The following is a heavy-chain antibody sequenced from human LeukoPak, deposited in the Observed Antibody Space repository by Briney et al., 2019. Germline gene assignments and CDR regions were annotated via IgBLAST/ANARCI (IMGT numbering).Heavy chain of an antibody. CDR1: GYSFTSYW. V-gene: IGHV5-51*01. J-gene: IGHJ4*02. CDR2: IYPGDSDT. D-gene: IGHD2-15*01. CDR3: ASSLLGYCSGGSCYLPSGSDY. Sequence: GESLKISCKGSGYSFTSYWIGWVRQMPGKGLEWMGIIYPGDSDTRYSPSFQGQVTISADKSISTAYLQWSSLKASDTAMYYCASSLLGYCSGGSCYLPSGSDYWGQGTLVTVSS.